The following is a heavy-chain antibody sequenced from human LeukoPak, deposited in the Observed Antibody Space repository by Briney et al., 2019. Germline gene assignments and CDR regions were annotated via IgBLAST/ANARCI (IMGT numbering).Heavy chain of an antibody. CDR1: GYTFTGYY. J-gene: IGHJ4*02. V-gene: IGHV1-2*02. D-gene: IGHD6-13*01. CDR2: INPNSGGT. CDR3: AGGLGAAAAIIDY. Sequence: ASVKVSCKASGYTFTGYYMHWVRQAAGQGLEWMGWINPNSGGTNYAQKFQGRVTMTRDTSISTAYMELSRLRSDDTAVYYCAGGLGAAAAIIDYWGQGTLVTVSS.